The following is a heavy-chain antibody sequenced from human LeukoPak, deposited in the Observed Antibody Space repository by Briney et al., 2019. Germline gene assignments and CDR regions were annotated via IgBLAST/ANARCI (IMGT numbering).Heavy chain of an antibody. D-gene: IGHD3-3*01. CDR3: ARALDFWNGPLMNYYMDV. CDR1: AGSIRSYY. CDR2: IYNSGST. Sequence: SETLSLTCSISAGSIRSYYWSWIRQPPGKGLESSGYIYNSGSTNYNPSLKSRVTISVDTSKNQFSLKLSSVTAADTAVYYCARALDFWNGPLMNYYMDVWGKGTTVTVS. V-gene: IGHV4-59*01. J-gene: IGHJ6*03.